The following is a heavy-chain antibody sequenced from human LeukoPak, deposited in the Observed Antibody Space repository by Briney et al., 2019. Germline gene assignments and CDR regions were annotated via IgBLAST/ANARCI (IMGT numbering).Heavy chain of an antibody. CDR1: GGSISPYY. CDR3: ARDYHDYGDPLDAFDI. J-gene: IGHJ3*02. D-gene: IGHD4-17*01. Sequence: PSETLSLTCTVSGGSISPYYWTWIRQPPGKGLEWIGYVFYSGKTDYSPSLRSRVSMSVDTSKNQFSLKLSSVTAADTAVYYCARDYHDYGDPLDAFDIWGQGTMVTVSS. V-gene: IGHV4-59*12. CDR2: VFYSGKT.